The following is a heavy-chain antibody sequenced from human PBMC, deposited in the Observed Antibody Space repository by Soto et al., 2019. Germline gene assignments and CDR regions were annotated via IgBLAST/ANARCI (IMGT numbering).Heavy chain of an antibody. Sequence: EVQLVESGGDLVQPGGSLRLSCAASGFTVTTNYMTWVRQAPGKGLEWVSVMFRSGTAFYADSVRGRFTISRDESRNTVFLQMNSLRVEDTAVYYCAKEGNRYVYLIGLDSWDQGTLVTVSS. D-gene: IGHD2-21*01. J-gene: IGHJ4*02. CDR2: MFRSGTA. CDR3: AKEGNRYVYLIGLDS. CDR1: GFTVTTNY. V-gene: IGHV3-66*01.